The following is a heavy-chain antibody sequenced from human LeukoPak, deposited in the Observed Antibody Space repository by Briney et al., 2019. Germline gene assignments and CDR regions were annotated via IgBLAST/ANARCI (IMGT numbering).Heavy chain of an antibody. D-gene: IGHD3-10*01. CDR3: ATANPTPRGINFDF. CDR1: GFTVSVNY. Sequence: GGSLRLSCAASGFTVSVNYMGWVRQAPGKGLQWLSSINGGDYSTYYTDSVKGRFTISRASSKNVLYLQMNSLTTDDTAIYYCATANPTPRGINFDFWGQGALVTVSS. V-gene: IGHV3-23*01. CDR2: INGGDYST. J-gene: IGHJ4*02.